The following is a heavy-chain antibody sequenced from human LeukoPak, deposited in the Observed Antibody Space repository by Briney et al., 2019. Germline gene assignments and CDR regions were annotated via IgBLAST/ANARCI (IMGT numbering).Heavy chain of an antibody. Sequence: PGGSLRLSCAASGFTFSSYSMNWVRQAPGKGLEWVSYISSSSSTIYYADSVKGRFTISRDNAKNSLYLQMNSLRDEDTAVYYCARGDSDYGDYGGFGYWGQGTLVTVSS. D-gene: IGHD4-17*01. CDR2: ISSSSSTI. V-gene: IGHV3-48*02. J-gene: IGHJ4*02. CDR3: ARGDSDYGDYGGFGY. CDR1: GFTFSSYS.